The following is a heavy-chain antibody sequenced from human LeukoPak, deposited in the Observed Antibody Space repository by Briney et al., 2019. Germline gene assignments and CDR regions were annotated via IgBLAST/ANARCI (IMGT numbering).Heavy chain of an antibody. V-gene: IGHV1-2*02. D-gene: IGHD3-22*01. CDR1: GYTFTGYY. J-gene: IGHJ4*02. Sequence: ASVKVSCKASGYTFTGYYMHWVRQAPGQGLEWMGWINPNSGGTNYAQKFQGRVTMTRDTSISTAYMELSRLRSDDTAVYYCAQIGHDSSGYWHFDYWGQGTLVTVSP. CDR3: AQIGHDSSGYWHFDY. CDR2: INPNSGGT.